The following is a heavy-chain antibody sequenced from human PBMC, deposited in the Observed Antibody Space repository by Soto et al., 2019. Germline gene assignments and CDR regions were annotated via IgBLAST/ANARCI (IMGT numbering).Heavy chain of an antibody. J-gene: IGHJ5*02. CDR1: GFTFSSYA. D-gene: IGHD1-7*01. CDR2: ISGSGGST. Sequence: GGSLRLSCAASGFTFSSYAMSWVRQAPGKGLEWVSAISGSGGSTYYADSVKGRFTISRDNSKNTLYLQMNSLRAEDTAVYYCAKDHYEALELHMNWFDPWGPGTLVTVSS. V-gene: IGHV3-23*01. CDR3: AKDHYEALELHMNWFDP.